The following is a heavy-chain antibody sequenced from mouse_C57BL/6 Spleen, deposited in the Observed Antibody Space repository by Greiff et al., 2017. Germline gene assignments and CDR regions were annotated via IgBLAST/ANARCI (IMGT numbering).Heavy chain of an antibody. CDR3: AREDYDQGNYFDY. D-gene: IGHD2-4*01. J-gene: IGHJ2*01. V-gene: IGHV1-54*01. Sequence: VKLMESGAELVRPGTSVKVSCKASGYAFTNYLIEWVKQRPGQGLEWIGVINPGSGGTNYNEKFKGKATLTADKSSSTAYMQLSSLTSEDSAVYFCAREDYDQGNYFDYWGQGTTLTVSS. CDR1: GYAFTNYL. CDR2: INPGSGGT.